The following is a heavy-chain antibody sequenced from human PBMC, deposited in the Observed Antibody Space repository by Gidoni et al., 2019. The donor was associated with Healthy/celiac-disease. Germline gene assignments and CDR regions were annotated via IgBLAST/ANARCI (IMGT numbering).Heavy chain of an antibody. V-gene: IGHV3-23*01. CDR3: AKDTPKFHYYDSSGYYYFDY. Sequence: EVQLLESGGGLVQPGGSLRLSCAASGFTFSSYAMSWVRQAPGKGLEWVSAISGSGGSTYYADSVKGRFTISRDNSKNTLYLQMNSLRAEDTAVYYCAKDTPKFHYYDSSGYYYFDYWGQGTLVTVSS. J-gene: IGHJ4*02. D-gene: IGHD3-22*01. CDR2: ISGSGGST. CDR1: GFTFSSYA.